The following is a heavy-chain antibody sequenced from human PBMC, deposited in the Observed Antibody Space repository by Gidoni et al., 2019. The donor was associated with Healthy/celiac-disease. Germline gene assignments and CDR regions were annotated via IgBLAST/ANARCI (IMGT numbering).Heavy chain of an antibody. D-gene: IGHD6-19*01. CDR1: GGSISSSSYY. CDR2: IYYSGST. J-gene: IGHJ4*02. V-gene: IGHV4-39*01. CDR3: ARHDLRYSSGWSSGDY. Sequence: QLQLQESGPGLVKPSETLSLTCTVSGGSISSSSYYWGWIRQHPGKGLEWIGSIYYSGSTYYNPSLKSRVTISVDTSKNQFSLKLSSVTAADTAVYYCARHDLRYSSGWSSGDYWGQGTLVTVSS.